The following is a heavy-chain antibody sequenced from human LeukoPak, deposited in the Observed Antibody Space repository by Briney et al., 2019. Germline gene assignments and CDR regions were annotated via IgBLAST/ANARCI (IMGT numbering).Heavy chain of an antibody. Sequence: ASVKVSCKASGYTFTSYAMNWVRQAPGQGLEWMGWINTNTGNPTYAQGFTGRFVFSLDTSVSTAYLQISSLKAEDTAVYYCAGPRGPDHYYGMDVWGQGTTVTVSS. J-gene: IGHJ6*02. CDR3: AGPRGPDHYYGMDV. CDR1: GYTFTSYA. D-gene: IGHD1-14*01. CDR2: INTNTGNP. V-gene: IGHV7-4-1*02.